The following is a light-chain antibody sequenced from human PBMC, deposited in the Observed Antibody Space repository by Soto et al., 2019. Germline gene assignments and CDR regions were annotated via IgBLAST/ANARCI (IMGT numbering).Light chain of an antibody. Sequence: EIVMTQSPATLSVSPGERATLSCRASQSVDSKLAWYQQKPGQGPRLLIYGASSRATGIPARFGGSGSGTDFTLTISSLQSEDFAVYYCQHYSTWLWTFGQGTKVEIK. CDR1: QSVDSK. V-gene: IGKV3-15*01. CDR3: QHYSTWLWT. CDR2: GAS. J-gene: IGKJ1*01.